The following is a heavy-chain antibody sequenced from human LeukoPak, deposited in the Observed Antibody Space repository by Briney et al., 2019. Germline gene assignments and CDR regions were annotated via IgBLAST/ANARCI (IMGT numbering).Heavy chain of an antibody. V-gene: IGHV3-23*01. CDR2: ISGSGGST. J-gene: IGHJ3*02. CDR3: AKSLYSSGWYYAFDI. D-gene: IGHD6-19*01. CDR1: GFTFSNYY. Sequence: PGGSLRLSCAASGFTFSNYYMSWVRQAPGKGLEWVSAISGSGGSTYYADSVKGRFTISRDNSKNTLYLQMNSLRAEDTAVYYCAKSLYSSGWYYAFDIWGQGTMVTVSS.